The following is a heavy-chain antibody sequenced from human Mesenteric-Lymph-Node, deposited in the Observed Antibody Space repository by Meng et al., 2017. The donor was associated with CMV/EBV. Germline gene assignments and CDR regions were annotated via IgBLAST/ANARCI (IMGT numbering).Heavy chain of an antibody. J-gene: IGHJ5*02. CDR1: GYNFIDYY. V-gene: IGHV1-2*02. D-gene: IGHD1-1*01. CDR2: INPNSGVA. Sequence: ASVKVSCKASGYNFIDYYVHWVRQAPGQGLEWMGWINPNSGVADYAQSFQGRVTMTTDTSISTAFMELSSLKSDDTAVYFCALVPPLDDWFQHWGQGTSVTVSS. CDR3: ALVPPLDDWFQH.